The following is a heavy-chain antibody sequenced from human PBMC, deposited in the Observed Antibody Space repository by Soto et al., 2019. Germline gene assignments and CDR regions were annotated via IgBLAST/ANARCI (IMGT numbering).Heavy chain of an antibody. CDR2: ISYDGSNK. D-gene: IGHD3-3*01. V-gene: IGHV3-30*18. J-gene: IGHJ6*02. CDR1: GFTFSSYG. CDR3: AKGADTIFGSMDV. Sequence: GGSLRLSCAASGFTFSSYGMHWVRQAPGKGLEWVAVISYDGSNKYYADSVKGRFTISRDNSKNTLYLQVNSLRAEDTAVYYCAKGADTIFGSMDVWGQGTTVTVSS.